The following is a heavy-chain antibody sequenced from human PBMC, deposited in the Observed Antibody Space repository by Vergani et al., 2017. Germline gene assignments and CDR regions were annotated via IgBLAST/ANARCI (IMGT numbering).Heavy chain of an antibody. J-gene: IGHJ4*02. Sequence: EVQLLESGGGLVQPGGSLRLSCAASGFTFSSYAMSWVRQAPGKGLEWVSAISGSGGSTYYADSVKGRFTISRDNSKNTLYLQMNSLRAEDTAVYYCAKDSREYCSGGGCSGFDYWGQGTLVTVSS. D-gene: IGHD2-15*01. CDR3: AKDSREYCSGGGCSGFDY. V-gene: IGHV3-23*01. CDR2: ISGSGGST. CDR1: GFTFSSYA.